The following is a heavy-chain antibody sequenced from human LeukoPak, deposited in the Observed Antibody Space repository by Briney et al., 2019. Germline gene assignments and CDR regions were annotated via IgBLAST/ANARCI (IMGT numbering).Heavy chain of an antibody. CDR2: VYYTGRI. D-gene: IGHD2-21*01. Sequence: WETLSLTCSVSGGSISASSHYRAWVRQPPGKGLEWIGSVYYTGRIRYNTSLKSRVTISVDMSKNDLFLTVNSVTAADTAFYYCARRDYRAWIDPWGQGILVTVST. CDR3: ARRDYRAWIDP. V-gene: IGHV4-39*01. CDR1: GGSISASSHY. J-gene: IGHJ5*02.